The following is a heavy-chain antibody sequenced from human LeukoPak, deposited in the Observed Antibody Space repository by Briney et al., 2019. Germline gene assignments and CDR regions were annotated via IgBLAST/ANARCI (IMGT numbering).Heavy chain of an antibody. Sequence: SETLSLTCTVSGGSISSYYWSWIRQPAGKGLEWIGRIYTSGSTNYNPSLKSRVTMSVDTSKNQFSLKLSSVTAADTAVYYCARDNDFWSGYYVNWFDPWGQGTLVTVSS. CDR2: IYTSGST. J-gene: IGHJ5*02. V-gene: IGHV4-4*07. D-gene: IGHD3-3*01. CDR3: ARDNDFWSGYYVNWFDP. CDR1: GGSISSYY.